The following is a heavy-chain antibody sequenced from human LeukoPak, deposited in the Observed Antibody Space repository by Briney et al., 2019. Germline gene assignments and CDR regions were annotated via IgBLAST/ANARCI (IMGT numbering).Heavy chain of an antibody. D-gene: IGHD1-26*01. CDR3: ASGATTRLDY. V-gene: IGHV3-23*01. CDR2: ISSGGSI. J-gene: IGHJ4*02. Sequence: PGGSLRLSCAASGFTFSTYTMSWVRQAPGKVLEWVSGISSGGSIYYAYSVKGRFTISRDNSKNTLSLQMNSLRVEDTAVYFCASGATTRLDYWGQGTLVTVSS. CDR1: GFTFSTYT.